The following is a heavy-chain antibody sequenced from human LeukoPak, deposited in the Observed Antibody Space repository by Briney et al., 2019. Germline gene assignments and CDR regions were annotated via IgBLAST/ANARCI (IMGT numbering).Heavy chain of an antibody. CDR1: GYTFTSYY. Sequence: KISCKASGYTFTSYYMHWVRQAPGQGLEWMGIINPSGGSTSYAQKFQGRVTMTRDTSTSTVYMELSSLRSEDTAVYYCARDVHKQVMTAPNFDYWGQGTLVTVSS. CDR3: ARDVHKQVMTAPNFDY. D-gene: IGHD2-21*02. J-gene: IGHJ4*02. V-gene: IGHV1-46*01. CDR2: INPSGGST.